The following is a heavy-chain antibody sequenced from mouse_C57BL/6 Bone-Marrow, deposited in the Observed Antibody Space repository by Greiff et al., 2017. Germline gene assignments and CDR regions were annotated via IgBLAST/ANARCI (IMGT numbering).Heavy chain of an antibody. CDR3: ARESYDGGRNWYFDV. V-gene: IGHV3-3*01. CDR2: TFYSGIT. J-gene: IGHJ1*03. Sequence: EVQLVESGPSLVRPSQTLSLTCTVTGFSINSDCYWIWIRQFPGNKLEYIGYTFYSGITYYNPSLESRTYITRDTSKNQFSLKLSSVTTEDTATYYCARESYDGGRNWYFDVWGTGTTVTVSS. D-gene: IGHD2-12*01. CDR1: GFSINSDCY.